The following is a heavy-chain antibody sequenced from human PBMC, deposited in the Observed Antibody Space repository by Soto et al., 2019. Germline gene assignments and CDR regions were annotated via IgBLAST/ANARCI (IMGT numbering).Heavy chain of an antibody. D-gene: IGHD3-16*02. CDR1: GFTFSSYA. CDR3: AKALGELSPESYDY. V-gene: IGHV3-30*18. CDR2: ISYDGSDK. Sequence: QVQLVESGGGVVQPGMSLRLSCAASGFTFSSYAMHWVRQAPGKGLEWVAVISYDGSDKYYADSVKGRFTISRDNSKNTLNLQMNSLRADDTAVYYCAKALGELSPESYDYWGQGTLITVSS. J-gene: IGHJ4*02.